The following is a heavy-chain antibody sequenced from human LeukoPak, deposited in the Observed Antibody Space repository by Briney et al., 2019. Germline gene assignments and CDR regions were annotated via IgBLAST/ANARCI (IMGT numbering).Heavy chain of an antibody. CDR1: GKTFTSSY. V-gene: IGHV1-46*01. CDR2: IYPSGDST. D-gene: IGHD3-3*01. Sequence: AASVKVSCKASGKTFTSSYFHWVRQAPGQGLEWMGMIYPSGDSTIYAQKFQGRVTLTRDTSTSTVHMELSSLRSEDTAVYYCTRTFLGSLPHFDYGGQGTLVTVSS. J-gene: IGHJ4*02. CDR3: TRTFLGSLPHFDY.